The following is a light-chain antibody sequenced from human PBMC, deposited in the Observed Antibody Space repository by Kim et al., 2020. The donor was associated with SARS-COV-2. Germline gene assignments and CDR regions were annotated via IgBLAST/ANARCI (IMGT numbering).Light chain of an antibody. CDR2: GAS. Sequence: DIQMTQSPSSLSASVGDRVTISCRASQNIGGFLNWYQQKPGKAPNLLIFGASSLQSGVPSRFSGSGSGTDFTLTINTLQPGDFATYHCQQSYSSPWTFGQGTKVDIK. CDR3: QQSYSSPWT. J-gene: IGKJ1*01. CDR1: QNIGGF. V-gene: IGKV1-39*01.